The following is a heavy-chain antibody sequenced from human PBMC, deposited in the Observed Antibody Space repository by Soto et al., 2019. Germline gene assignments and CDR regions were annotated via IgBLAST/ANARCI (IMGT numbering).Heavy chain of an antibody. D-gene: IGHD3-9*01. J-gene: IGHJ4*02. CDR2: ISATSTYI. CDR1: TFNFTSYS. V-gene: IGHV3-21*01. CDR3: ARVNSATGSMHFDH. Sequence: VSLRRSGAGSTFNFTSYSLNWVRQAPGKGLEWVSSISATSTYIFYADSVKGRFTISRDNAKNSVSLQMNSLRAEDTALYYCARVNSATGSMHFDHWGQGTLVTVS.